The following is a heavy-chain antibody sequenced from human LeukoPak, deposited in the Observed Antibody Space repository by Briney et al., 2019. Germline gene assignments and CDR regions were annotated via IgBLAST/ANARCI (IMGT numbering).Heavy chain of an antibody. V-gene: IGHV3-7*03. D-gene: IGHD6-13*01. Sequence: GGSLRLSCAASGFTFSSYWMNWARQAPGKGLGWVASINHNGNVNYYVDSVKGRFTLSRDNAKNSLFLQMNSLRAEDTAVYYCVKNSGWYCLDYWGQGTLVTVSS. J-gene: IGHJ4*02. CDR3: VKNSGWYCLDY. CDR2: INHNGNVN. CDR1: GFTFSSYW.